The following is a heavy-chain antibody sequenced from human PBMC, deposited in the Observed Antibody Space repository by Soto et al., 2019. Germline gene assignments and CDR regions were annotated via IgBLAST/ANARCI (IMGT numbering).Heavy chain of an antibody. J-gene: IGHJ4*02. CDR3: ASDWFGVDY. Sequence: QVQLVQSGAEVKKPGASVKVSCKASGYTFTSYGISWVRQAPGQGLEWMGWINPYNGNTNYAQKLQGRVTMTTDTSTNPADVELRSQRSDGTAVCYCASDWFGVDYWAQATLATVSP. CDR1: GYTFTSYG. D-gene: IGHD3-16*01. CDR2: INPYNGNT. V-gene: IGHV1-18*01.